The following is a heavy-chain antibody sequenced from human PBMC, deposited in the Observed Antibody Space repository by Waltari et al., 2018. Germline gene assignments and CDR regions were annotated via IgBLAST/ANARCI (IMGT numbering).Heavy chain of an antibody. D-gene: IGHD3-10*01. CDR1: GYIFPSYD. J-gene: IGHJ4*02. Sequence: QVQLVQSGAEVKKPGASVKVSCKASGYIFPSYDFNWVRQATGQGLEWMGWLNPNSGDTGYAQKFQGRVTMTRDTSISTAYMELSSLRSEDTAVYYCARNLRQTGTFDYWGQGTLVTVSS. V-gene: IGHV1-8*02. CDR3: ARNLRQTGTFDY. CDR2: LNPNSGDT.